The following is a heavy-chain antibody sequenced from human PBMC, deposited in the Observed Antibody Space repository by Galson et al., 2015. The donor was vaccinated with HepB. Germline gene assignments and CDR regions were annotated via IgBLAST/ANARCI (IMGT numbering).Heavy chain of an antibody. Sequence: SLRLSCAASGFTFSTSAMSWVRQAPGKGLVWVSVINPDGTTTDYADSVQGRFTISRDNARNSLFLQMNSLRAEDTAVYYCARVERIEAGDFWSGYSYYYYMDVWGKGTSVTVSS. J-gene: IGHJ6*03. CDR2: INPDGTTT. CDR3: ARVERIEAGDFWSGYSYYYYMDV. V-gene: IGHV3-11*01. CDR1: GFTFSTSA. D-gene: IGHD3-3*01.